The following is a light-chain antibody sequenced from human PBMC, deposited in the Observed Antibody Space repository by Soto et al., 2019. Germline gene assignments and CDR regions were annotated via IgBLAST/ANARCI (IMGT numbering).Light chain of an antibody. CDR2: AAS. V-gene: IGKV3-20*01. J-gene: IGKJ5*01. CDR3: QQYGYSPIT. CDR1: QSISSY. Sequence: EIVLTQSPGTLSLSPGERATLSCRVSQSISSYLAWYQQKPGQAPRLLIYAASSRATGSPDRFSGGGSGTDFTLTISRLEPEDFAVYYCQQYGYSPITFGQGTRLEIK.